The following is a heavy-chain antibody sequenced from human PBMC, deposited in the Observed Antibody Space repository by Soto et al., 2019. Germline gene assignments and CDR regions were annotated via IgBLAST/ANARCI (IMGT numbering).Heavy chain of an antibody. V-gene: IGHV1-69*05. Sequence: SVKVSCKASGGTFSSYAISWVRQAPGQGLEWMGGIIPIVGTANYAQKFQGRVTMTRDTSISTAYMELSRLRSDDTAVSYCARVVAARPASWFVTWGQGTLVTVSS. CDR1: GGTFSSYA. J-gene: IGHJ5*02. CDR3: ARVVAARPASWFVT. D-gene: IGHD6-6*01. CDR2: IIPIVGTA.